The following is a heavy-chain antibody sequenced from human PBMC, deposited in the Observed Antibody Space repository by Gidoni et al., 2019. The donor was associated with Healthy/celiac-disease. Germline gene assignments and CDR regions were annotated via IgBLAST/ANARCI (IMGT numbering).Heavy chain of an antibody. J-gene: IGHJ4*02. V-gene: IGHV3-30*18. Sequence: QVQLVASWGGVVQPGRSLRLSCAAACFPFSHFGLHWVRPAPGKGLEGVAVISYDGSKKYYADSVKGRFTISRDNSKNTLYLQMNSLRAEDTAVYYCAKNRLGVREPKRQNYFDYWGQGTLVTVSS. CDR3: AKNRLGVREPKRQNYFDY. CDR2: ISYDGSKK. CDR1: CFPFSHFG. D-gene: IGHD3-10*01.